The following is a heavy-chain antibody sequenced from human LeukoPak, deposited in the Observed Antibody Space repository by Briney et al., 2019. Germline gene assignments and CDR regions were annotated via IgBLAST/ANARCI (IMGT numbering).Heavy chain of an antibody. CDR1: GGSVSSGSYW. V-gene: IGHV4-61*01. CDR2: IYYSGST. J-gene: IGHJ4*02. Sequence: SETPSLTCTVSGGSVSSGSYWWSWLRQPPGKGLEWIGCIYYSGSTDYNPSLKSRVTISLDTSKNQFSLKLSSVTAADTAVYYCARYDSSGYSLYYFDYWGQGTLVTVSS. D-gene: IGHD3-22*01. CDR3: ARYDSSGYSLYYFDY.